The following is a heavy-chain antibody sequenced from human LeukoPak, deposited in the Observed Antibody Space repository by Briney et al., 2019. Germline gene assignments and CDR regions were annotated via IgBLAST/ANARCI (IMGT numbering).Heavy chain of an antibody. CDR2: IWYDGNNK. CDR3: AREHTTVTSLLDY. Sequence: GRSLRLSCAASGFTFNSYGIHWVRQAPGKGLEWVAVIWYDGNNKYYADSVKGRFTISRDSSKNTMYLQMNSLRAEDAAVYYCAREHTTVTSLLDYWGQGTLVTVSS. J-gene: IGHJ4*02. V-gene: IGHV3-33*01. CDR1: GFTFNSYG. D-gene: IGHD4-17*01.